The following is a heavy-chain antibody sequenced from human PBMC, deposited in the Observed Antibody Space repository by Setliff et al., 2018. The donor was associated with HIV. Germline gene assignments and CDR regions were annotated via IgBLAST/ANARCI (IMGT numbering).Heavy chain of an antibody. CDR2: IRYDGSNK. CDR3: AKDRALDWRSFDY. CDR1: GFIFSNYG. V-gene: IGHV3-30*02. J-gene: IGHJ4*02. D-gene: IGHD1-1*01. Sequence: GGSLRLSCAASGFIFSNYGMHWVRQGPGKGLEWVAFIRYDGSNKYYADSVKGRFTISRDNSKNTLYLQMNSLRAEDTAVYYCAKDRALDWRSFDYWGQGTLVTVSS.